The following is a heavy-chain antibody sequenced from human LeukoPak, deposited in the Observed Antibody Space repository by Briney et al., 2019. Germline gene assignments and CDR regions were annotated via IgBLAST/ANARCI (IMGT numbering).Heavy chain of an antibody. CDR1: GYTFSNYG. J-gene: IGHJ5*02. Sequence: ASVKVSCKASGYTFSNYGISWVRQAPGQGLEWMGWISAYNGNTNYAQKLQGRVTMTTDTSTSTAYMELRSLRSDDTAVYYCAREGYVDTAMVEDNWFDPWGQGTLVTVSS. V-gene: IGHV1-18*01. D-gene: IGHD5-18*01. CDR3: AREGYVDTAMVEDNWFDP. CDR2: ISAYNGNT.